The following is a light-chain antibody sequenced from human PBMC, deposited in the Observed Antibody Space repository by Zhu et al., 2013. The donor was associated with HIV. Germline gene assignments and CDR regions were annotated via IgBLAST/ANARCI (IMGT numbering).Light chain of an antibody. CDR2: GAS. CDR1: QSIGSW. J-gene: IGKJ1*01. V-gene: IGKV1-27*01. Sequence: DIQMTQSPSTLSASVGDRVIITCRASQSIGSWLAWYQQKPGRVPKLLIYGASTLHSGAPSRFGGSGSGTEFTLTISSLQPEDVATYYCQKYDTVPWTFGQGTKVEVK. CDR3: QKYDTVPWT.